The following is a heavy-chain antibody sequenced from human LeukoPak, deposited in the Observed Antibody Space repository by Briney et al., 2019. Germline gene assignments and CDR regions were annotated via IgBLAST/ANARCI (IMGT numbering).Heavy chain of an antibody. CDR3: AKGQVGMPSNGAFDI. V-gene: IGHV3-30*02. CDR2: IRYDGSNK. CDR1: GFTFSSYG. D-gene: IGHD2-21*01. Sequence: GGTLRLSCAASGFTFSSYGMHWVRQAPGKGLEWVAFIRYDGSNKYYADSVKGRFTISRDNSKNTLYLQMNSLRAEDTAVYYCAKGQVGMPSNGAFDIWGQGTMVTVSS. J-gene: IGHJ3*02.